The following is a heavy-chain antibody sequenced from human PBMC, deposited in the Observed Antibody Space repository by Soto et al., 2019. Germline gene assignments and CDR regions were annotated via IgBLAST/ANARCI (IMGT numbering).Heavy chain of an antibody. D-gene: IGHD6-19*01. CDR3: AGSGYSSGWSYYYYGMDG. J-gene: IGHJ6*02. V-gene: IGHV1-18*01. CDR1: GYTFTSYG. CDR2: IRVYNGNT. Sequence: QVQLVQSGAEVKKPGASVKVSCKASGYTFTSYGISWVRQAPGQGLEWMGWIRVYNGNTNYAQKLQGRVTMTTYTSTSTAYMELRSLRSDDTAVYYCAGSGYSSGWSYYYYGMDGWGQGTTVTVSS.